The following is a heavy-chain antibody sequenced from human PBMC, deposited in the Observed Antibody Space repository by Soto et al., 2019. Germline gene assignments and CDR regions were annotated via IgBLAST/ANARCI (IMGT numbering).Heavy chain of an antibody. CDR3: ARQQRGYCSGGSCYYMGV. Sequence: ASETLSLTCTVSGCSISGYYRGWIRQPPGKGLEWIGYIYHSGSTNYNPSLKSRVTISVDTSKNQFSLKLSSVTAADTAVYYCARQQRGYCSGGSCYYMGVWGKGTTVTLSS. CDR1: GCSISGYY. D-gene: IGHD2-15*01. CDR2: IYHSGST. J-gene: IGHJ6*03. V-gene: IGHV4-59*08.